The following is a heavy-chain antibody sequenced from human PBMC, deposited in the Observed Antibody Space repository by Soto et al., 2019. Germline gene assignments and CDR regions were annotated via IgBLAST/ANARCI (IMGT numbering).Heavy chain of an antibody. D-gene: IGHD6-19*01. J-gene: IGHJ1*01. Sequence: PGGSLRLSCAASGFTFSTYSMNWVRQAPGKGLEWLSYISSSNTIYYADSVKGRFTISRDNAKNSLYLQMNSLRAEDTAVYYCARRAVEPGTRYFPHWGQGTLVTVSS. CDR2: ISSSNTI. V-gene: IGHV3-48*01. CDR3: ARRAVEPGTRYFPH. CDR1: GFTFSTYS.